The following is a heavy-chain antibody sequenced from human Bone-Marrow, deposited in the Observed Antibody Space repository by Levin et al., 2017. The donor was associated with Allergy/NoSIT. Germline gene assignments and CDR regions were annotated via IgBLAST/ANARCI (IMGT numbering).Heavy chain of an antibody. J-gene: IGHJ3*02. CDR2: ISSSSSYI. Sequence: TAGGSLRLSCAASGFTFSSYSMNWVRQAPGKGLEWVSSISSSSSYIYYADSVKGRFTISRDNAKNSLYLQMNSLRAEDTAVYYCARGEEVAVAGRVFLDAFDIWGQGTMVTVSS. CDR1: GFTFSSYS. CDR3: ARGEEVAVAGRVFLDAFDI. V-gene: IGHV3-21*01. D-gene: IGHD6-19*01.